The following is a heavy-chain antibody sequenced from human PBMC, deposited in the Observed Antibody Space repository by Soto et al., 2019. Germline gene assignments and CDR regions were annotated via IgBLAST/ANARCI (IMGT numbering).Heavy chain of an antibody. J-gene: IGHJ6*02. CDR2: IKSKTDGGTT. CDR1: GFNFINAW. D-gene: IGHD1-26*01. CDR3: SALGV. Sequence: EVQLVESGGGLVEPGGSLRLSCAASGFNFINAWMHWVRQAPGKGLEWVGRIKSKTDGGTTDYAAPVKGRFIISRDDSKNTLYLQINSLKMEDAAVYYCSALGVWGQGTTVTVSS. V-gene: IGHV3-15*07.